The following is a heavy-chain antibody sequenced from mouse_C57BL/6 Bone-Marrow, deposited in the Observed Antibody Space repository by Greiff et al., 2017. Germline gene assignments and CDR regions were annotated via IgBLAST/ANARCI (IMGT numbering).Heavy chain of an antibody. CDR3: ARWGRETWFAY. CDR1: GYAFRSYW. J-gene: IGHJ3*01. Sequence: QVQLKESGAELVKPGASVKISCKASGYAFRSYWMNWVKQRPGKGLEWIGQLYPGDGDTNYNGNFKGKATLTADKSSSTAYMQLSSLTSEDSAVYFCARWGRETWFAYWGQGTLVTVSA. V-gene: IGHV1-80*01. CDR2: LYPGDGDT.